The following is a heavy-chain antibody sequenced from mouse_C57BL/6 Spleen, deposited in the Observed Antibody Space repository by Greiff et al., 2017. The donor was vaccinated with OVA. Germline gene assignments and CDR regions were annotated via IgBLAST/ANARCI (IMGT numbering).Heavy chain of an antibody. CDR2: INPNNGGT. CDR3: ARPFTTVVGGAMDY. Sequence: EVKLQQSGPELVKPGASVKISCKASGYTFTDYYMNWVKQSHGKSLEWIGDINPNNGGTSYNQKFKGKATLTVDKSSSTAYMELRSLTSEDSAVYYCARPFTTVVGGAMDYWGQGTSVTVSS. CDR1: GYTFTDYY. V-gene: IGHV1-26*01. D-gene: IGHD1-1*01. J-gene: IGHJ4*01.